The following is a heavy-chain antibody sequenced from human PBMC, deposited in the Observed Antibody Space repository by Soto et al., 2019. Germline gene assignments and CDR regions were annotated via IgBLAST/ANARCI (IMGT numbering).Heavy chain of an antibody. CDR1: GGSISSSYW. Sequence: SETLSLTCAVSGGSISSSYWWSGVRQPPGKGLEWTGEIYHSGSTNYNTSLKSRVTISVDKSKNQFSLKVTSVTAADTAVYYCARVSGSYYYGMDVWGQGTMVTVS. J-gene: IGHJ6*02. CDR3: ARVSGSYYYGMDV. V-gene: IGHV4-4*02. CDR2: IYHSGST.